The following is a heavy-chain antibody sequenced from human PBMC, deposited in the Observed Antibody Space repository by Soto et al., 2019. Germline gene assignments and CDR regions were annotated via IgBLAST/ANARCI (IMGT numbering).Heavy chain of an antibody. CDR2: IYYSGYT. Sequence: QVQLQESGPGLVKPSQTLSLTCTVSGDSFSSADYKWSWIRQHPGKGLEWIGYIYYSGYTYNNPSLKSRLTMSGDTSKNQFFLKLSSVNAADTAVYYCARSSDYVAFDYWGQGTLVTVS. D-gene: IGHD4-17*01. CDR1: GDSFSSADYK. J-gene: IGHJ4*02. V-gene: IGHV4-30-4*01. CDR3: ARSSDYVAFDY.